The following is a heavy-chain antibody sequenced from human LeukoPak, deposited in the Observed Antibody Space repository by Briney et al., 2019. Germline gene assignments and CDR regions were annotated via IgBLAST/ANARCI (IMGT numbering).Heavy chain of an antibody. CDR2: INPNSGDT. D-gene: IGHD3-22*01. CDR1: GYTFTGYY. V-gene: IGHV1-2*02. CDR3: ARVRIVVDRGGFDY. Sequence: ASVKVSCKISGYTFTGYYMHWVRQAPGQGLEWMGWINPNSGDTGYAQKFQGRATMTRDTSISTAYMELSRLRSDDTAVYYCARVRIVVDRGGFDYWGQGTLVTVSS. J-gene: IGHJ4*02.